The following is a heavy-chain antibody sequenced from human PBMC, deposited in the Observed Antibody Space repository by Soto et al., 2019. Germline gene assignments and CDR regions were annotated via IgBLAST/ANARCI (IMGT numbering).Heavy chain of an antibody. CDR3: GGKAAPSSSRRSDYYYYMDV. J-gene: IGHJ6*03. Sequence: EVQLLESGGGLVQPGGSLRLSCAASGVTFRSHAMSWVRQAPGKGLEWVSGISSSGGRTYYADSVRGRFTISRDNSKNTLYLQMNSLRVDDTAVYYCGGKAAPSSSRRSDYYYYMDVWGEGTTVTVSS. CDR2: ISSSGGRT. V-gene: IGHV3-23*01. D-gene: IGHD6-6*01. CDR1: GVTFRSHA.